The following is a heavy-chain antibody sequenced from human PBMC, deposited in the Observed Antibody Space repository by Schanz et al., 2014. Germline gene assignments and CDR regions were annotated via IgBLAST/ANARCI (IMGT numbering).Heavy chain of an antibody. V-gene: IGHV1-18*04. CDR1: GYTFVSYS. Sequence: QVQLVQSGAEVKKPGASVKVSCKASGYTFVSYSMHWVRQAPGQGLEWLGWMNPNSGNPGFAQKFRGRVTMTTDTSTSTSYMELTSLRFDDTAVYYCARDFSAYVGNYFDYWGQGTLVTVSS. CDR3: ARDFSAYVGNYFDY. CDR2: MNPNSGNP. D-gene: IGHD5-12*01. J-gene: IGHJ4*02.